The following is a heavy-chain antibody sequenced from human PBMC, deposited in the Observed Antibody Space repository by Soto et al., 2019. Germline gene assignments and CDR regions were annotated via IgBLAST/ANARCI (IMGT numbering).Heavy chain of an antibody. J-gene: IGHJ5*02. CDR3: ARAGDYDFWSGYWVDP. D-gene: IGHD3-3*01. CDR1: GGSISSYY. Sequence: SETLSLTCTVSGGSISSYYWSWIRQPPGKGLEWIGYIYYSGSTNYNPSLKSRVTISVDTSKNQFSLKLGSVTAADTAVYYCARAGDYDFWSGYWVDPWGQGTLVTVSS. CDR2: IYYSGST. V-gene: IGHV4-59*01.